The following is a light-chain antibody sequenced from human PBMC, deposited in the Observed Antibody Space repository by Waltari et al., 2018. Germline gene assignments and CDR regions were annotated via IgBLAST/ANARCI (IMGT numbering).Light chain of an antibody. V-gene: IGKV4-1*01. CDR1: QSLFSTSNSKTY. CDR2: WAS. J-gene: IGKJ1*01. CDR3: QQYYDAPRT. Sequence: DIVMTQSPDFLAVSLGERATINCKSSQSLFSTSNSKTYISWYQQKPGQPPKLLIYWASTRGSGVPDRFSGSGSGTDFTLTISSLQAEDVAVYYCQQYYDAPRTFGQGTKVEIK.